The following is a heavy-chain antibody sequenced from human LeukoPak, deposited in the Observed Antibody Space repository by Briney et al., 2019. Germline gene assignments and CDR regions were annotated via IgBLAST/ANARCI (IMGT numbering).Heavy chain of an antibody. CDR2: ISSSSSTI. D-gene: IGHD2-15*01. V-gene: IGHV3-48*01. CDR3: ARGVYCSGGSCYRGAFDI. Sequence: PGGSLRLSCAASGFTFSSYSMNWVRQAPGKGLEWVSYISSSSSTIYSADSVKGRFTISRDNAKNSLYLQMNSLRAEDTAVYYCARGVYCSGGSCYRGAFDIWGQGTMVTVSS. CDR1: GFTFSSYS. J-gene: IGHJ3*02.